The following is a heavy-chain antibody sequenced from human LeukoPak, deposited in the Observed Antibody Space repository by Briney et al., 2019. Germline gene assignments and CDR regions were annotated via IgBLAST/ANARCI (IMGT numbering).Heavy chain of an antibody. CDR3: ARTNLDTAMANDY. Sequence: GGSLRLSCAASGFTFSSYGMHWVRQAPGKGLEWVAFIRYDGSNKYYADSVKGRFTISRDNSKNTLYLQMNSLRAEDTAVYYCARTNLDTAMANDYWGQGTLVTVSS. CDR1: GFTFSSYG. J-gene: IGHJ4*02. D-gene: IGHD5-18*01. CDR2: IRYDGSNK. V-gene: IGHV3-30*02.